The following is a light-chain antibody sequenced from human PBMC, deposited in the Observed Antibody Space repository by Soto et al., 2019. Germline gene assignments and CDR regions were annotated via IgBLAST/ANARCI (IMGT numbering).Light chain of an antibody. Sequence: DIQMTQSPPSLSASVGDRVTITCRASQTISDYLHWYQQKPGKAPTLLIYGSSSLQTGVPPRFSGSGSGTEFTLTISSLQPEDFATYYCQQYNTYSTFGQGTKVEMK. CDR1: QTISDY. CDR2: GSS. V-gene: IGKV1-39*01. J-gene: IGKJ1*01. CDR3: QQYNTYST.